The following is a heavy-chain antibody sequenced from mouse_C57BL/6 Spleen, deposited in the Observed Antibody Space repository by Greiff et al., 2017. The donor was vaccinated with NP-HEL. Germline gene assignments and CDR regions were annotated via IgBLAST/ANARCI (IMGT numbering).Heavy chain of an antibody. CDR1: GFSFNTYA. CDR3: VSNWDGWFAY. D-gene: IGHD4-1*02. J-gene: IGHJ3*01. Sequence: DAGGGLVQPKGSLKLSCAASGFSFNTYAMNWVRQAPGKGLEWVARIRSKSNNYATYYADSVKDRFTISRDDSESMLYLQMNNLKTEDTAMYYCVSNWDGWFAYWGQGTLVTVSA. V-gene: IGHV10-1*01. CDR2: IRSKSNNYAT.